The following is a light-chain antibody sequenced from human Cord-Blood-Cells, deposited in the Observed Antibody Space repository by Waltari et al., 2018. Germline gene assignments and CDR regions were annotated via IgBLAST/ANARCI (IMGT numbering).Light chain of an antibody. V-gene: IGLV2-14*01. CDR2: DVS. Sequence: QSALTQPASVSGSPGQSITISCTGTSSDVGGYNYVSWYQQHPGKAPKLMIYDVSKRPSGVSNRFSGSKSGNTASRTISGRQAEDEADYYCSSYTSSSTWVFGGGTKLTVL. CDR3: SSYTSSSTWV. CDR1: SSDVGGYNY. J-gene: IGLJ3*02.